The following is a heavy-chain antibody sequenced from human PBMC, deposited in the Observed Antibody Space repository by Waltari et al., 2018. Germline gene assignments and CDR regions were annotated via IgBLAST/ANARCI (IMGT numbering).Heavy chain of an antibody. J-gene: IGHJ6*03. Sequence: QVQLVESGGGVVQPGGSLRLSCAASGFTFSTSGMPWGRPSPGKGLEWVAFIRYDGSNKYYADSVKGRFTISRDNSKNTLYLQMNSLRAEDTAVYYCAKGSSAYYYYYMDVWGKGTTVTVSS. CDR2: IRYDGSNK. CDR1: GFTFSTSG. CDR3: AKGSSAYYYYYMDV. V-gene: IGHV3-30*02. D-gene: IGHD6-6*01.